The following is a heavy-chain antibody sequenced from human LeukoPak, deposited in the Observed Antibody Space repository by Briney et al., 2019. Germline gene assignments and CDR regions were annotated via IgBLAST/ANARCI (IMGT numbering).Heavy chain of an antibody. CDR1: GYTFTSYA. CDR2: INTNTGNP. V-gene: IGHV7-4-1*02. CDR3: ARFGVWSGYYTGEVDY. D-gene: IGHD3-3*01. J-gene: IGHJ4*02. Sequence: ASVKVSCKASGYTFTSYAMNWVPQAPGQGLEWMGWINTNTGNPTYAQGFTGRFVFSLDTSVSTAYLQISSLKAENTAVYYCARFGVWSGYYTGEVDYWGQGTLVTVSS.